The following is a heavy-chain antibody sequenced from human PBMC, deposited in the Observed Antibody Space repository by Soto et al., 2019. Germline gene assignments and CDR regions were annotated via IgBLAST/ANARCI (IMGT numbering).Heavy chain of an antibody. V-gene: IGHV1-69*01. Sequence: QVHLVQSGAEVKKPGSSVKVSCKASGGTFSSYAISWLRQAPGQGLEWMGGIIPIFGTANYAQKIQGRVTITADDSTSTADMELSSLSYEATAVYYCARAGEVRGVSPTDFDYCGQGTLVTVSS. CDR2: IIPIFGTA. CDR1: GGTFSSYA. D-gene: IGHD3-10*01. CDR3: ARAGEVRGVSPTDFDY. J-gene: IGHJ4*02.